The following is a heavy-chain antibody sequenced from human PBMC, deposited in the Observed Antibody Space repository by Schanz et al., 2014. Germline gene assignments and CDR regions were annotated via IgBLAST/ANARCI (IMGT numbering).Heavy chain of an antibody. D-gene: IGHD2-21*02. CDR3: AKELNRRDGQTNFYYYYGMDV. CDR2: ISDNGIST. Sequence: EVQLLESGGGLVQPGGSLRLSCAASGFTFTNYAMTWVRQAPGKGLEWVSGISDNGISTYYADSVKGRFSISRENSKSKQYHKMNSLRADDTAVYYWAKELNRRDGQTNFYYYYGMDVWGQGTTVTVSS. V-gene: IGHV3-23*01. J-gene: IGHJ6*02. CDR1: GFTFTNYA.